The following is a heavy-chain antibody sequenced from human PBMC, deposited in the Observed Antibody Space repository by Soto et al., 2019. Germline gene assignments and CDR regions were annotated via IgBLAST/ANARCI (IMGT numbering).Heavy chain of an antibody. V-gene: IGHV1-69*13. CDR2: IIPIFGTA. D-gene: IGHD6-19*01. CDR3: ARGLAVADPTHYIHYWFDP. J-gene: IGHJ5*02. CDR1: GGTFSSYA. Sequence: SVKVSCKASGGTFSSYAISWVRQAPGQGLEWMGGIIPIFGTANYAQKFQGRVTITADESTSTAYMELSSLRSEDTAVYYCARGLAVADPTHYIHYWFDPWGQGTLVTVSS.